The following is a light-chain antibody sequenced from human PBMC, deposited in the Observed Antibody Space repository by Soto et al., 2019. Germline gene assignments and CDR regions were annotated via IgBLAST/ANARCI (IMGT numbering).Light chain of an antibody. J-gene: IGKJ1*01. CDR1: QSISSW. V-gene: IGKV1-5*03. Sequence: DIQMTQYPSTLSASVGDRVTITCRASQSISSWLAWYQQKPGKAPKLLIYKASSLESGVPSSFSGSASGTEFPLTISSLQPDDFATYYCQQYNSYWTFGQGTQVDIK. CDR2: KAS. CDR3: QQYNSYWT.